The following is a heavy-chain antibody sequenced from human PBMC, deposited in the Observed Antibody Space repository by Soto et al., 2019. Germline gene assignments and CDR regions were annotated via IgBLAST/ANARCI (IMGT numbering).Heavy chain of an antibody. CDR3: TMGFCIGTRCHWDDGFDI. CDR2: LNGSGGST. J-gene: IGHJ3*02. V-gene: IGHV3-23*01. Sequence: GGSLRLSCAASGFTFSNYAMTWVRQAPGKGLEWVSGLNGSGGSTSSADSVKGRFAISRDNSKNTVDLQMNSLKIEDTGLYYCTMGFCIGTRCHWDDGFDIWGQGTKVTVSS. D-gene: IGHD2-2*01. CDR1: GFTFSNYA.